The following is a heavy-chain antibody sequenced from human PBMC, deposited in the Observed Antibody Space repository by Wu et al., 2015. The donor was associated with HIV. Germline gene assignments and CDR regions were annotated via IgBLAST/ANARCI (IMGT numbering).Heavy chain of an antibody. D-gene: IGHD5-12*01. Sequence: VQLVQSGAEVKKPGASVRVSCKTSGYTFTGYYIHWVRQAPGQGLEWMGWINPSTGDTSYSQKFQRRVTMTRDTSISTAYMELSSLKSEDTAVYYCARNTDSVATSLYSLGVWGQGTVVTVSS. V-gene: IGHV1-2*02. CDR1: GYTFTGYY. J-gene: IGHJ6*02. CDR3: ARNTDSVATSLYSLGV. CDR2: INPSTGDT.